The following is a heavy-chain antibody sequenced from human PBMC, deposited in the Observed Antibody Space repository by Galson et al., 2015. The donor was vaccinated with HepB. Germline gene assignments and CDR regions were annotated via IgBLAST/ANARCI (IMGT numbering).Heavy chain of an antibody. V-gene: IGHV3-23*01. CDR2: IGSSGRT. CDR1: GFTISDYG. Sequence: SLGLACAASGFTISDYGIDWVAQPPGKGLEYVSGIGSSGRTYYADSVKGRFTISRDNSKNTVYLQMNSLRAEDTAEYYCAVNMKRGTSDYWGQGTLVTVSS. J-gene: IGHJ4*02. D-gene: IGHD1-1*01. CDR3: AVNMKRGTSDY.